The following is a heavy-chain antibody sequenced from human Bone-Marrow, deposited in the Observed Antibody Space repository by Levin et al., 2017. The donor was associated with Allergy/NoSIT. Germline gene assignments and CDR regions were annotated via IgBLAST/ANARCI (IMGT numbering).Heavy chain of an antibody. CDR2: IYYSGHT. CDR1: GGSIRSGDYY. J-gene: IGHJ6*02. V-gene: IGHV4-30-4*01. CDR3: VRDQTGAPPLYFYGMDV. Sequence: PSETLSLTCTVSGGSIRSGDYYWTWIRQPPGKGLEYIGYIYYSGHTYYNPSLKSRLTMSVDTSRNQFSLKLTSMSAADTAVYYCVRDQTGAPPLYFYGMDVWGQGTTVTVSS. D-gene: IGHD3-10*01.